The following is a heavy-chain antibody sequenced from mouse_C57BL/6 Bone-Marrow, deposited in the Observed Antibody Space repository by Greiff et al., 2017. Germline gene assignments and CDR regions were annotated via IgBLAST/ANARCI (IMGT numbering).Heavy chain of an antibody. CDR1: GYSITSGYY. CDR3: ARVRTVDYWYFDV. CDR2: ISYDGSN. Sequence: DVQLQESGPGLVKPSQSLSLTCSVTGYSITSGYYWNWIRQLPGNKLEWMGYISYDGSNNYNPSLKNPTTFTLDTTKNQYFLKLSAVTPEDTATSYGARVRTVDYWYFDVWGTGTTVTVSS. D-gene: IGHD1-1*01. J-gene: IGHJ1*03. V-gene: IGHV3-6*01.